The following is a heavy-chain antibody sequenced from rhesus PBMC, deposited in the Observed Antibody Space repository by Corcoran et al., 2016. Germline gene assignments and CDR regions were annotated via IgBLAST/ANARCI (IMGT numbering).Heavy chain of an antibody. V-gene: IGHV4-169*01. J-gene: IGHJ2*01. Sequence: QLQLQESGPGLVKPSETLSVTCAVSGGSINSNYWSWIRQAPGKGLEWIGYIYGSGSSTNYNPSLKSRVTLSVDTSKNQLSLKLSSVTAADTAGYYCAGATTVAYWYFDIWGPGTPITISS. D-gene: IGHD4-29*01. CDR2: IYGSGSST. CDR1: GGSINSNY. CDR3: AGATTVAYWYFDI.